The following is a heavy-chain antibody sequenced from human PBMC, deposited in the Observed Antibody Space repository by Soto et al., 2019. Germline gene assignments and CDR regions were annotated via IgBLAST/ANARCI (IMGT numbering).Heavy chain of an antibody. V-gene: IGHV3-23*01. CDR3: AKDEDKYYDILADAFDI. J-gene: IGHJ3*02. Sequence: SLRLSCAASGFTFSSYAMSWVRQAPGKGLEWVSAISGSGGSTYYADSVKGRFTISRDNSKNTLYLQMNSLRAEDTAVYYCAKDEDKYYDILADAFDIWGQGTMVNVS. D-gene: IGHD3-9*01. CDR2: ISGSGGST. CDR1: GFTFSSYA.